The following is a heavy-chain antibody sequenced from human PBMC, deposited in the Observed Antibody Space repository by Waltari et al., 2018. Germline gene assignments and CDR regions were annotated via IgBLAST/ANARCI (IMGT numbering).Heavy chain of an antibody. J-gene: IGHJ4*02. V-gene: IGHV3-23*01. CDR1: GFTFSSYA. D-gene: IGHD5-12*01. Sequence: EVQLLESGGGLVQPGGSLRLSCAASGFTFSSYAMSCVRQAPGKGLEGFSAISGSGGRTYYADSVKGRFTISRDNSKNTLYLQMNSLRAEDTAVYYCAKDSGYGDFDYWGQGTLVTVSS. CDR2: ISGSGGRT. CDR3: AKDSGYGDFDY.